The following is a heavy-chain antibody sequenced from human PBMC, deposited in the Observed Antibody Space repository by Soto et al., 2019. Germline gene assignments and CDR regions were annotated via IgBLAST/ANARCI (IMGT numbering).Heavy chain of an antibody. J-gene: IGHJ4*02. CDR1: AASFSKYY. Sequence: LSLTCTVSAASFSKYYWSWIRQPPGKGLEWIGYIYFNGNTNYNPSLKRRVTISIDTSKKQISLNLTSVTDADTAVYYCASVTFGGVVLAHWGQGTLVTVPQ. CDR2: IYFNGNT. D-gene: IGHD3-16*01. V-gene: IGHV4-59*01. CDR3: ASVTFGGVVLAH.